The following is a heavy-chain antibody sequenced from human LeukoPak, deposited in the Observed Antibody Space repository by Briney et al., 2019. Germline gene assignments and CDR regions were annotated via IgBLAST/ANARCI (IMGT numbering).Heavy chain of an antibody. Sequence: GGSLRLSCSVSGFPFSIFNMNWVRQAPGKGLEWVAYITSTSNTVYYADSGRGRFTISRDNANNSLYLQMNSLRAEDTAIYYCAREGSYDVLTGFSPADYWGQGALVTVSS. CDR3: AREGSYDVLTGFSPADY. CDR1: GFPFSIFN. D-gene: IGHD3-9*01. V-gene: IGHV3-48*04. J-gene: IGHJ4*02. CDR2: ITSTSNTV.